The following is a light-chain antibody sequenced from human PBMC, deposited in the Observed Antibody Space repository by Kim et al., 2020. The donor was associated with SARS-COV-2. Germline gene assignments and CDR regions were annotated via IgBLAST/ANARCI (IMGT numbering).Light chain of an antibody. CDR1: SRRSYY. Sequence: ALGKKVRIKREGDSRRSYYAYWYQQTAGHAPIVVIYSKNHRPSGIAELFAGCSAGDTASLTITGTQAGDEADYYCNSRGSNDNVLFGGGTKLTVL. CDR3: NSRGSNDNVL. V-gene: IGLV3-19*01. J-gene: IGLJ2*01. CDR2: SKN.